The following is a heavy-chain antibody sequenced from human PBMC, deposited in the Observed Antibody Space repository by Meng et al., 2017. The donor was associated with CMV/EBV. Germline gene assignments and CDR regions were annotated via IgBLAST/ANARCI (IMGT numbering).Heavy chain of an antibody. D-gene: IGHD3-3*01. Sequence: SGPTLVKPTQTLTLTCTFSGFSLSTSGVGVGWIRQPPGKALEWLALIYWNDDKRYSPSLKSRLTITKDTSKNQVVLTMTNMDPVDTATYYCARRPPPPTIFGVVRSPNNYFDYWGQGTLVTVSS. CDR2: IYWNDDK. V-gene: IGHV2-5*01. J-gene: IGHJ4*02. CDR3: ARRPPPPTIFGVVRSPNNYFDY. CDR1: GFSLSTSGVG.